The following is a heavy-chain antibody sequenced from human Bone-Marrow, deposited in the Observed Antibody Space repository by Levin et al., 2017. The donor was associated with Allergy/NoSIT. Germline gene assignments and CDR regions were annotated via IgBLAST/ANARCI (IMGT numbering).Heavy chain of an antibody. CDR3: ARDRQAVPYWYFDL. V-gene: IGHV3-21*01. CDR1: GFTFSTYS. CDR2: ISSSGHYI. J-gene: IGHJ2*01. Sequence: GGSLRLSCAASGFTFSTYSMHWVRQTPGKGLEWISSISSSGHYIFYADSLKGRFTISRDNAKNSLSLQMYSLRDDDTAIYFCARDRQAVPYWYFDLWGRGTLVTVSS. D-gene: IGHD6-6*01.